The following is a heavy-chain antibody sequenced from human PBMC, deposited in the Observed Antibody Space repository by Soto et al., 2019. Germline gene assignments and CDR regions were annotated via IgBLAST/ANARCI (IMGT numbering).Heavy chain of an antibody. J-gene: IGHJ4*02. CDR3: AKGRTYFDF. Sequence: VQLVESGGGVVQPGRSLRLSCAASGFTFSDYAMTWVRQAPGKGLEWVSDISDGDGDTHYADSVRGRFVISRDNSKNTLFLEMNSLRAEDAAVYYCAKGRTYFDFWGQGSLVTVSS. CDR1: GFTFSDYA. V-gene: IGHV3-23*04. CDR2: ISDGDGDT.